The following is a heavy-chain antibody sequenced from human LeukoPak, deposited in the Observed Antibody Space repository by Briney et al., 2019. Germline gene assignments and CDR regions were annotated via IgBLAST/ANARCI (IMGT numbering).Heavy chain of an antibody. D-gene: IGHD3-10*01. J-gene: IGHJ4*02. V-gene: IGHV1-24*01. CDR3: ATREEYGSGSFDHYFDY. CDR1: GYTLTELS. Sequence: ASVTVSFKVCGYTLTELSMHWVGQAPGKGVEGMGGFDPEDGETIYAQKFQGRVTMTEDTSTDTAYMELSSLRSEDTAVYYCATREEYGSGSFDHYFDYWGQGTLVTVSS. CDR2: FDPEDGET.